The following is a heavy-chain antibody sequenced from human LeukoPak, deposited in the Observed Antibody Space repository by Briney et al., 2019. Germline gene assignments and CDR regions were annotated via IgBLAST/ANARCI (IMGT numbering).Heavy chain of an antibody. Sequence: SETLSLTCTVSGGSISSHYWSWIRQPPGKGLEWIEYIYYSGSTNYNPSLKSRVTISVDTSKNQFSLKLTSVAAADTAVYYCARAGGDPHYYYYYYMDVWGKGTPVTVSS. D-gene: IGHD2-21*02. CDR1: GGSISSHY. CDR2: IYYSGST. CDR3: ARAGGDPHYYYYYYMDV. J-gene: IGHJ6*03. V-gene: IGHV4-59*11.